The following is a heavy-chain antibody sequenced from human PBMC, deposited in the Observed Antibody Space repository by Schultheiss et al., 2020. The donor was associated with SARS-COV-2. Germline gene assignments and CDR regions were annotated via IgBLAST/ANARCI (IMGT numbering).Heavy chain of an antibody. CDR2: INYRGTT. CDR3: AVTLRADRSGSAEYFQH. Sequence: SETLSLTCTVSGGSIDSSNYYWGWIRQPPGRGLEWIGSINYRGTTYYNPSLESRVTTYVDTSKNQFSLKLSSVTAADTAVYYCAVTLRADRSGSAEYFQHWGQGTLVTVSS. J-gene: IGHJ1*01. CDR1: GGSIDSSNYY. D-gene: IGHD2-15*01. V-gene: IGHV4-39*01.